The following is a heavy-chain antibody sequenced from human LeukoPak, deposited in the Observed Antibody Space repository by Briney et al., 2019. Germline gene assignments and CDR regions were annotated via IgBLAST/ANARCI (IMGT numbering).Heavy chain of an antibody. CDR3: ASAVWTNKPYYYDSSGYPTA. Sequence: GGSLRLSCAASGFTFSSYGMHWVRQAPGKGLEWVAFIRYDGSNKYYADSVKGRFTISRDNAKNSLYLQMNSLRAEDTAVYYCASAVWTNKPYYYDSSGYPTAWGQGTLVTVSS. J-gene: IGHJ5*02. CDR1: GFTFSSYG. D-gene: IGHD3-22*01. V-gene: IGHV3-30*02. CDR2: IRYDGSNK.